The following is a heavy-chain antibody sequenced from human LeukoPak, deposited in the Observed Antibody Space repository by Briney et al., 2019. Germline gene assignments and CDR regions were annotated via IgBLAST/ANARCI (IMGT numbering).Heavy chain of an antibody. CDR3: AKPYDSSGNYWAPFDY. Sequence: PGGSLRLSCAASGFTFSTYPMSWVRQAPGKGLEWVSAISVGGDSTYYADSVKGRFTISRDNSKNTLYLQMNTLRAEDTAVYYCAKPYDSSGNYWAPFDYWGQGTLVTVSS. CDR2: ISVGGDST. D-gene: IGHD3-22*01. V-gene: IGHV3-23*01. J-gene: IGHJ4*02. CDR1: GFTFSTYP.